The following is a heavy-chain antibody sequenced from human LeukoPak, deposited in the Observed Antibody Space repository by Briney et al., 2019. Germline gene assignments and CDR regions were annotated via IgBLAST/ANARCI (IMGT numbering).Heavy chain of an antibody. D-gene: IGHD2-15*01. CDR1: AFTFSSYE. Sequence: GGSLRLSCVASAFTFSSYEMNWVRQAPGKGLEWVSYISSSGSTIYYADSVKGRFTISRDNAKNSLYLQMNSLRAEDTAVYYCARDLGYCSGGSCFYWFDPWGQGTLVTVSS. CDR2: ISSSGSTI. J-gene: IGHJ5*02. V-gene: IGHV3-48*03. CDR3: ARDLGYCSGGSCFYWFDP.